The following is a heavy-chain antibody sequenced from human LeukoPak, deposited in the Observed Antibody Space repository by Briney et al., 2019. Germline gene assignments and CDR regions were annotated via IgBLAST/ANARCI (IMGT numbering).Heavy chain of an antibody. J-gene: IGHJ6*02. V-gene: IGHV3-23*01. CDR1: GFTFTSYA. CDR2: ISGSGGST. D-gene: IGHD2-15*01. CDR3: AKVACSGGSCYSRYYYYGMDV. Sequence: GGSLRLSCAASGFTFTSYAMSWVRQAPGKGLEWVSAISGSGGSTYYADSVKGRFTISRDNSKNTLYLQMNSLRAEDTAVYYCAKVACSGGSCYSRYYYYGMDVWGQGTTVTVSS.